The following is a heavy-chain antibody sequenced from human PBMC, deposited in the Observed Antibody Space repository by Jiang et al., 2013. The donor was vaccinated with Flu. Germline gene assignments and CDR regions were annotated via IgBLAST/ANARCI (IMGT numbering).Heavy chain of an antibody. Sequence: HWVRQAPGQRLEWMGWINAGNGNTKYSQKFQGRVTITRDTSASTAYMELSSLRSEDTAAYYCARYCSSTSCYSGTTYAFDIWGQGTMVTVSS. J-gene: IGHJ3*02. CDR3: ARYCSSTSCYSGTTYAFDI. D-gene: IGHD2-2*01. CDR2: INAGNGNT. V-gene: IGHV1-3*01.